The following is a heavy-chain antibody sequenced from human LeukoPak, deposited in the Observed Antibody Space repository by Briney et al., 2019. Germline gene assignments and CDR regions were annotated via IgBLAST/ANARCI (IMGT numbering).Heavy chain of an antibody. D-gene: IGHD1-14*01. V-gene: IGHV3-21*01. J-gene: IGHJ6*03. Sequence: PGGSLRLSCAASGFTFSNYVMNWVRQAPGKGLEWVSSISSSSYIYYADSVKGRFTISRDNAKNSLYLQMSSLRAEDTALYYCARDRGNQRGYYYYMDVWGKGTTVTVSS. CDR1: GFTFSNYV. CDR3: ARDRGNQRGYYYYMDV. CDR2: ISSSSYI.